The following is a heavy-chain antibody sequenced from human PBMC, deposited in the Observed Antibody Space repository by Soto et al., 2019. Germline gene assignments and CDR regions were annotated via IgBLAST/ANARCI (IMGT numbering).Heavy chain of an antibody. CDR3: ARDAGYYGSGSYYIVDY. Sequence: ASVKVSCKASGYTFTSYGISWVRQAPGQGIEWMGWISAYNGNTNYVQKLQGRVTMTADTPTSTAYMELRSLRSDDTAVYYCARDAGYYGSGSYYIVDYWSQGTLVTVSS. J-gene: IGHJ4*02. CDR2: ISAYNGNT. D-gene: IGHD3-10*01. V-gene: IGHV1-18*01. CDR1: GYTFTSYG.